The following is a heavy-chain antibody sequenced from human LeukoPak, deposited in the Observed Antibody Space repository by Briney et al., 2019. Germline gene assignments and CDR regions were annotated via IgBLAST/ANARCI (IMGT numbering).Heavy chain of an antibody. CDR1: GYTFTSYY. D-gene: IGHD5-24*01. V-gene: IGHV1-69*13. CDR3: ARDPGDGYNLGGDAFDI. J-gene: IGHJ3*02. CDR2: IIPIFGTA. Sequence: GASVKVSCKASGYTFTSYYMHWVRQAPGQGLEWMGGIIPIFGTANYAQKFQGRVTITADESTSTAYMELSSLRSEDTAVYYCARDPGDGYNLGGDAFDIWGQGTMVTVSS.